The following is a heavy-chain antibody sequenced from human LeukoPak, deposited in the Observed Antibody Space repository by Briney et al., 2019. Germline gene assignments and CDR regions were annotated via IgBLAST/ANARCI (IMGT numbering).Heavy chain of an antibody. J-gene: IGHJ4*02. CDR1: GFTFSSYA. Sequence: GGSLRLSCAASGFTFSSYAMHWVRQAPGKGLEWVAVISYDGSNKYYADSVKGRFTISRDNSKNTLYLQMSSLRAEDTAVYYCARGDYGSGSYYNYRFAYFDYWGQGTLVTVSS. CDR3: ARGDYGSGSYYNYRFAYFDY. V-gene: IGHV3-30-3*01. CDR2: ISYDGSNK. D-gene: IGHD3-10*01.